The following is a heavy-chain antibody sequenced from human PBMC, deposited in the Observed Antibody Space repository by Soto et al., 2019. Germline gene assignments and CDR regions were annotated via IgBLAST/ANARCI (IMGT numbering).Heavy chain of an antibody. Sequence: GGSLRLSCTASGFTFSDYYMTWIRQAPGEGLEWVSYISSSVYTNYADSVKGRFTISRDNAKNSLYLQMNSLRADDTAVYYCARGRGISSSSYFAYWGQGTLVTVSS. CDR2: ISSSVYT. CDR3: ARGRGISSSSYFAY. CDR1: GFTFSDYY. J-gene: IGHJ4*02. V-gene: IGHV3-11*06. D-gene: IGHD6-6*01.